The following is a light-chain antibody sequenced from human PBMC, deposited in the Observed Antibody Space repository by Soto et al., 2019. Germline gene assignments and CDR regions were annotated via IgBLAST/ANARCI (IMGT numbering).Light chain of an antibody. V-gene: IGLV1-44*01. CDR3: ATWDDSLNALL. CDR2: SND. Sequence: QSVLTQPPSASGTPGQRVTISCSGSSSNIGSNVVNWYQQVPGTAPKIVIYSNDQWPSGVPDRFSGSKSGTSASLAISGLQSEDEADYYCATWDDSLNALLFGGGTKVTVL. J-gene: IGLJ3*02. CDR1: SSNIGSNV.